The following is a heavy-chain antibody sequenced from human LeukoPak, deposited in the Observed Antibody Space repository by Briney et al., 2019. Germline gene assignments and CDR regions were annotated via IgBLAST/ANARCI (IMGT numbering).Heavy chain of an antibody. D-gene: IGHD2-2*02. CDR1: GGSFSGYY. Sequence: PSETLSLTCAVYGGSFSGYYWSWIRQPPGKGLEWIGEINHGGSTNYNPSLKSRVAISVDTSKNQFSLKLSSVTAAGTAVYYCARARREYCSSTSCYTGWFDPWGQGTLVTVSS. CDR2: INHGGST. J-gene: IGHJ5*02. V-gene: IGHV4-34*01. CDR3: ARARREYCSSTSCYTGWFDP.